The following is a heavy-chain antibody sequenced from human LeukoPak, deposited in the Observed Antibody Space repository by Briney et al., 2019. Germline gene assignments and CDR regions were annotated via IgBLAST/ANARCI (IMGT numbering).Heavy chain of an antibody. D-gene: IGHD2-2*01. J-gene: IGHJ6*03. Sequence: SETLSLTCTVSGGSISSGSYYWSWIRPAGKGLEWIGRIYTSGSTNYNPSLKSRVTISVDTSKNQFSLKLSSVTAADTAVYYCARDLSCSSTSCYGYYYYYYMDVWGKGTTVTVSS. V-gene: IGHV4-61*02. CDR2: IYTSGST. CDR3: ARDLSCSSTSCYGYYYYYYMDV. CDR1: GGSISSGSYY.